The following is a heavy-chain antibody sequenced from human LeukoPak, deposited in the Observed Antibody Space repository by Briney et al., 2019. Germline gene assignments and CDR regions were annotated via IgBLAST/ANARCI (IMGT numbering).Heavy chain of an antibody. D-gene: IGHD4-17*01. CDR1: GGSISSGDYY. Sequence: SETLSLTCTVSGGSISSGDYYWSWIRQPPGKGLEWIGYIYYSGSTNYNPSLKSRVTISVDTSKNQFSLKLSSVTAADTAVYYCARGYGDRGSYGMDVWGQGTTVTVSS. V-gene: IGHV4-61*08. CDR3: ARGYGDRGSYGMDV. CDR2: IYYSGST. J-gene: IGHJ6*02.